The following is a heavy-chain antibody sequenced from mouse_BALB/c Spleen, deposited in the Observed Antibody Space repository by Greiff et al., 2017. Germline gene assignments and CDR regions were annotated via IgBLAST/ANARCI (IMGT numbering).Heavy chain of an antibody. CDR3: ARDSTMITTPYFDY. D-gene: IGHD2-4*01. J-gene: IGHJ2*01. V-gene: IGHV5-6-5*01. Sequence: EVKLVESGGGLVKPGGSLKLSCAASGFTFSSYAMSWVRQTPEKRLEWVASISSGGSTYYPDSVKGRFTISRDNARNILYLQMSSLRSEDTAMYYCARDSTMITTPYFDYWGQGTTLTVSS. CDR2: ISSGGST. CDR1: GFTFSSYA.